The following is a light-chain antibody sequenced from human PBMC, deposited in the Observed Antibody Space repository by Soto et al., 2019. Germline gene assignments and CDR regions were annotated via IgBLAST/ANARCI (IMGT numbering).Light chain of an antibody. V-gene: IGKV2-28*01. J-gene: IGKJ1*01. CDR1: QSLLQSNGYKY. CDR3: MQAVQSPWT. CDR2: LGS. Sequence: DVVMTQSPLSLPVTPGEPASISCRSSQSLLQSNGYKYLDWYLQKPGQSPQLLIYLGSNRASGVPDRFSGSGSDTDFTLKISRVEAEDVGVYYFMQAVQSPWTFGQGTKLEIK.